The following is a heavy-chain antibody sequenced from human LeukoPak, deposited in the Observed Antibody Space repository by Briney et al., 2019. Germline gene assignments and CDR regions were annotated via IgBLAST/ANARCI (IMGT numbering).Heavy chain of an antibody. CDR3: ALRSTTDYGMDV. D-gene: IGHD4-17*01. Sequence: SVKVSCKASGGTFSSYAISWVRQAPGQGLEWMGRIIPIFGIANYAQKFQGRVTITADKSTSTAYMELSSLRSEDTAVCYCALRSTTDYGMDVWGQGTTVTVSS. V-gene: IGHV1-69*04. CDR1: GGTFSSYA. J-gene: IGHJ6*02. CDR2: IIPIFGIA.